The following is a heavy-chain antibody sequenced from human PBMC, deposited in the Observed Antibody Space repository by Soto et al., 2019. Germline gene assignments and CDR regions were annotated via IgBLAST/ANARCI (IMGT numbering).Heavy chain of an antibody. CDR1: GFTFSSYA. D-gene: IGHD2-15*01. V-gene: IGHV3-23*01. Sequence: GGSLRLSCAASGFTFSSYAMSWVRQAPGKGLEWVSAISGSGGSTYYADSVKGRFTISRDNSKKTLYRQMNSLKAEDTAVYYCAKENEDVYCSGGSCAIGVDYWGQGTLVTVSS. J-gene: IGHJ4*02. CDR3: AKENEDVYCSGGSCAIGVDY. CDR2: ISGSGGST.